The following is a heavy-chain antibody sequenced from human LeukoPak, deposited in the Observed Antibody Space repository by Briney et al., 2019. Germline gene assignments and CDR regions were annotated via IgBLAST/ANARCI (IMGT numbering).Heavy chain of an antibody. J-gene: IGHJ4*02. CDR2: IRYDGSNK. CDR3: AKDHPMVRGVIDY. Sequence: GGSLRLSCAASGFTFSSYGMHWVRQAPGKGLEWVAFIRYDGSNKYYADSVKGRFTISRDNSKNTLYLQMNSLRAEDTAVYYCAKDHPMVRGVIDYWGQGTLVTVSS. D-gene: IGHD3-10*01. V-gene: IGHV3-30*02. CDR1: GFTFSSYG.